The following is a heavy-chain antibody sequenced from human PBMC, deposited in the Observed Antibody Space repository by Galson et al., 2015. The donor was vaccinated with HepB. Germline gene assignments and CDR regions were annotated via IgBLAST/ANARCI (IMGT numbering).Heavy chain of an antibody. CDR1: GGTFSSYA. CDR2: IIPIFGTA. D-gene: IGHD6-6*01. J-gene: IGHJ4*02. V-gene: IGHV1-69*13. Sequence: SVKVSCKASGGTFSSYAIIWVRQAPGQGLEWMGGIIPIFGTANYAQKFQGRVTITADESTSTAYIELSSLRSEDTAVYYCAGVLHRAARGWYPFDYWGQGTLVSVSS. CDR3: AGVLHRAARGWYPFDY.